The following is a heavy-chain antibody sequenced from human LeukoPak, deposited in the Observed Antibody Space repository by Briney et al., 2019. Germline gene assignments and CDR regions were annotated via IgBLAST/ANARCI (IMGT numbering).Heavy chain of an antibody. Sequence: SETLSLTCTVSGYSISSIYYWGWIRQPPGKGLEWIGSIYHSGSTYYNPSLKSRVTISLDTSKNQFSLKLSSVTAADTAVYFCARARNYYDSSDYYYEGDAFDIWGQGTMVTVSS. CDR2: IYHSGST. D-gene: IGHD3-22*01. CDR3: ARARNYYDSSDYYYEGDAFDI. CDR1: GYSISSIYY. J-gene: IGHJ3*02. V-gene: IGHV4-38-2*02.